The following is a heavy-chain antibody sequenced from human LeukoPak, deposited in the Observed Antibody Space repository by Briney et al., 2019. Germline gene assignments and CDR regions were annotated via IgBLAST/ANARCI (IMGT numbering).Heavy chain of an antibody. J-gene: IGHJ4*02. CDR1: GYTFTTYY. V-gene: IGHV1-2*06. CDR3: ARWEGIWFGDGTDY. CDR2: INPNSGVT. Sequence: GASVKVSCKASGYTFTTYYMHLVRQAPGQGLEWMGRINPNSGVTNFAQKFQGRVTMTRDTSINTVYMQLSRLRSDGTAVYYRARWEGIWFGDGTDYWGQGTLVTVSS. D-gene: IGHD3-10*01.